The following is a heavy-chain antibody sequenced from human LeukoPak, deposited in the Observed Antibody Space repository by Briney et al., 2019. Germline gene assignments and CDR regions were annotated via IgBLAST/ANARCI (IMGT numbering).Heavy chain of an antibody. CDR3: AQYCTKVVCGYYFDY. Sequence: ASVKVSCKVSGYTLTELSMHWVRQAPGKGLEWMGGFDPEDGETICAQKFQGRVTMTEDTSTDTAYMELSSLRSEDTAVYYCAQYCTKVVCGYYFDYWGQGTLVTVSS. J-gene: IGHJ4*02. CDR2: FDPEDGET. V-gene: IGHV1-24*01. D-gene: IGHD2-8*01. CDR1: GYTLTELS.